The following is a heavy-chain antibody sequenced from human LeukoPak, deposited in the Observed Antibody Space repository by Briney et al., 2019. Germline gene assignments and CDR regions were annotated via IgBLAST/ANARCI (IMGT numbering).Heavy chain of an antibody. V-gene: IGHV3-21*04. D-gene: IGHD3-22*01. J-gene: IGHJ6*02. CDR3: AKDDTIIVVIGMDV. Sequence: PGGSLRLSCAASGFTFSSYSMNWVRQAPGKGLEWVSSISSSSSYIYYADSVKGRFTISRDNAKNSLYLQMNSLRAEDTAVYYCAKDDTIIVVIGMDVWGQGTTVTVSS. CDR2: ISSSSSYI. CDR1: GFTFSSYS.